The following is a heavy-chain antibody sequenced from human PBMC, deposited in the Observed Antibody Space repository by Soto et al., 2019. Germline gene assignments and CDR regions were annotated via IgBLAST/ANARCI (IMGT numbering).Heavy chain of an antibody. CDR2: INHSGST. CDR1: GGSFSGYY. J-gene: IGHJ2*01. V-gene: IGHV4-34*01. D-gene: IGHD3-22*01. CDR3: ARAVYYYDSSGYYRTWYFDL. Sequence: SETLSLTCAVYGGSFSGYYWSWIRQPPGKGLEWIGEINHSGSTNYNPSLKSRVTISVDTSKNQFSLKLSSVTAADTAVYYCARAVYYYDSSGYYRTWYFDLWGRGTLVTVSS.